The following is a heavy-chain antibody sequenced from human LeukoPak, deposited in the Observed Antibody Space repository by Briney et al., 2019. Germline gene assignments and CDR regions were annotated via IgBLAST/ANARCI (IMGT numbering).Heavy chain of an antibody. Sequence: SETLSLTCTVSGGSISSSSYYWGWIRQPPGKGLEWIGSIYYSGSTYYNPSLKSRVTISVDTSKNQFSLKLSSVTAADTAVYYCARRGFYCSGGSCSPGHSDYWGQGTLVTVSS. CDR2: IYYSGST. CDR1: GGSISSSSYY. V-gene: IGHV4-39*07. J-gene: IGHJ4*02. CDR3: ARRGFYCSGGSCSPGHSDY. D-gene: IGHD2-15*01.